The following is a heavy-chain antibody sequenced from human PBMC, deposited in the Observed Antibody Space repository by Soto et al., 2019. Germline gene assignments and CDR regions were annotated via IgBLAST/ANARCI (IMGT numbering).Heavy chain of an antibody. V-gene: IGHV1-18*01. CDR1: GYTFTSYA. J-gene: IGHJ5*02. D-gene: IGHD3-22*01. Sequence: ASVKVSCKASGYTFTSYAIGWVRQAPGQGLEWMGWISAYNGNTNYAQKLQGRVTMTTDTSTSTAYMELRNLRSDDTAVYYCERSSRPPIVVVIALDPWGQGTLVTVS. CDR2: ISAYNGNT. CDR3: ERSSRPPIVVVIALDP.